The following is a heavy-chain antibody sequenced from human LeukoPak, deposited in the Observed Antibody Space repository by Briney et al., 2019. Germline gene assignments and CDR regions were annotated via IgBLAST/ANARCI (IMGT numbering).Heavy chain of an antibody. CDR1: GGSFSGYY. CDR2: INHSGST. CDR3: ARHDGPRRYYYGMDV. J-gene: IGHJ6*02. Sequence: PSETLSLTCAVYGGSFSGYYWSWIRQPPGKGLEWIGEINHSGSTNYNPSLKSRVTISVDTSKNQFSLKLSSVTAADTAVYYCARHDGPRRYYYGMDVWGQGTTVTVSS. V-gene: IGHV4-34*01.